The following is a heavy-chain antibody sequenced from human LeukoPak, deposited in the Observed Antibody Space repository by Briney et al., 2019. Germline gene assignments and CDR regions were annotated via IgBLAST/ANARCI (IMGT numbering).Heavy chain of an antibody. V-gene: IGHV3-48*02. Sequence: GGSLRLSCEASGFTFRSYSMNWVRQPPGKGLEWISFISSTGSTIHYADSLKGRFTISRDNAQDSVYLQMNSLRDDDSGVYYCVRDTLNKGETVDFWGRGPLVTVSS. D-gene: IGHD1/OR15-1a*01. CDR2: ISSTGSTI. J-gene: IGHJ4*02. CDR3: VRDTLNKGETVDF. CDR1: GFTFRSYS.